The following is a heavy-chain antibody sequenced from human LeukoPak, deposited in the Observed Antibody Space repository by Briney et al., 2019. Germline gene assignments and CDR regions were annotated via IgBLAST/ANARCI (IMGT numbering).Heavy chain of an antibody. CDR1: GGSISSYY. CDR2: IYYSGST. V-gene: IGHV4-59*01. D-gene: IGHD2-2*01. J-gene: IGHJ4*02. Sequence: SETLSLTCTVSGGSISSYYWSWIRQPPGKGLEWLGYIYYSGSTNYNPSLKSRVTISVDTSKNQFSLKLSSVTAADTAVYYCARGQVVPAAHFDYRGQGTLVTVSS. CDR3: ARGQVVPAAHFDY.